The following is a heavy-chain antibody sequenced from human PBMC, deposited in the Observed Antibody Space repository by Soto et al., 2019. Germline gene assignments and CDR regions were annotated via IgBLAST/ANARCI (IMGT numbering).Heavy chain of an antibody. CDR3: ARAFDSSSWTDY. D-gene: IGHD6-13*01. CDR2: INAGNGNT. Sequence: QVQLVQSGAEVKKPGASVKVSCKASGYTFTSYAMHWVRQAPGQRLEWMGWINAGNGNTKYSQKFQGRVTITRDSSASTAYMELSSLRSEDTAVYYCARAFDSSSWTDYWGQGTLVTVSS. CDR1: GYTFTSYA. V-gene: IGHV1-3*01. J-gene: IGHJ4*02.